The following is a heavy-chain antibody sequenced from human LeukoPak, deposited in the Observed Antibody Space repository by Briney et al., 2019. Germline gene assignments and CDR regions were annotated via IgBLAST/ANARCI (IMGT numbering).Heavy chain of an antibody. D-gene: IGHD1-7*01. CDR2: IYHSGST. J-gene: IGHJ4*02. CDR1: GYSISSGYY. V-gene: IGHV4-38-2*01. CDR3: ARHVGSELPDY. Sequence: PSETLSLTCAVSGYSISSGYYWGWIRQPPGEGLEWIGSIYHSGSTYYNPSLKSRVTISVDTSKNQFSLKLSSVTAADTAVYYCARHVGSELPDYWGQGTLVTVSS.